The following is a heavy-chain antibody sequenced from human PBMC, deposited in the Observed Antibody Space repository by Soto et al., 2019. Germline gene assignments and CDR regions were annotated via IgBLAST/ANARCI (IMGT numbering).Heavy chain of an antibody. Sequence: SETLSLTCTVSGGSIRSGGYYWSWIRQHPGKGLEWIGYIYYSGSTYYNPSLKSRVTISVDTSKNQFSLKLSSVTAADTAVYYCARELRWAFDIWGQGTMVTVSS. CDR3: ARELRWAFDI. D-gene: IGHD2-15*01. J-gene: IGHJ3*02. V-gene: IGHV4-31*03. CDR1: GGSIRSGGYY. CDR2: IYYSGST.